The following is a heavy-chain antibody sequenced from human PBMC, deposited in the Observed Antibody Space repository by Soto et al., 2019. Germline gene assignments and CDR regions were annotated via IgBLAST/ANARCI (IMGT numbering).Heavy chain of an antibody. J-gene: IGHJ4*02. CDR2: IDWDDDK. Sequence: SGPTLVNPTQTLTLTCTFSGFSLSTSGMCVSWIRQPPGKALEWLARIDWDDDKYYSTSLKTRLTISKDTSKNQVVLTMTNMDPVDTATYYCARILGYCTNGVCYTPYYFDYWGQGTLVTVSS. CDR1: GFSLSTSGMC. D-gene: IGHD2-8*01. V-gene: IGHV2-70*11. CDR3: ARILGYCTNGVCYTPYYFDY.